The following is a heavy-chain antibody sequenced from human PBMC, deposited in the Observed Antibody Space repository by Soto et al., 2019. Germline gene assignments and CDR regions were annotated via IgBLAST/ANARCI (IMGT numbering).Heavy chain of an antibody. J-gene: IGHJ3*02. V-gene: IGHV3-30*03. CDR3: ARAKRYSGSYPDAFDI. CDR2: ISYDGSNK. CDR1: GFTFSSYG. D-gene: IGHD1-26*01. Sequence: LRLSCAASGFTFSSYGMHWVRQAPGKGLEWVAVISYDGSNKYYADPVKGRFTISRDNSKNTLYLQMNSLRAEDTAVYYCARAKRYSGSYPDAFDIWGQGTMVTVSS.